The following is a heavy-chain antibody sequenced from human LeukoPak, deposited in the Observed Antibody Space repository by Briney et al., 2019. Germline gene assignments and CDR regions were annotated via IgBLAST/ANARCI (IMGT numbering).Heavy chain of an antibody. CDR2: SSGSGGST. V-gene: IGHV3-23*01. CDR1: GFTFSSYA. J-gene: IGHJ3*02. Sequence: GGSLRLSCAASGFTFSSYAMSWVRQAPGKGLEWVSASSGSGGSTYYADSVKGRFTISRDNSKNTLYLQMNSLRAEDTAVYYCAKSPSNIVVVPAAIYAFDIWGQGTMVTVSS. D-gene: IGHD2-2*01. CDR3: AKSPSNIVVVPAAIYAFDI.